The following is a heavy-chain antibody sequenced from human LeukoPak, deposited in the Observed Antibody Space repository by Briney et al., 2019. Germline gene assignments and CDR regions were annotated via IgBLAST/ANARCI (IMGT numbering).Heavy chain of an antibody. D-gene: IGHD6-19*01. V-gene: IGHV4-59*12. CDR3: ARDLIVVAGTSDY. Sequence: SETLSLTCTVSGGSISSYYWSWIRQPPGKGLEWIGYIYYSGSTNYNPSLKSRVTISVDTSKNQFSLKLSSVTAADTAVYYCARDLIVVAGTSDYWGQGTLVTVSS. J-gene: IGHJ4*02. CDR2: IYYSGST. CDR1: GGSISSYY.